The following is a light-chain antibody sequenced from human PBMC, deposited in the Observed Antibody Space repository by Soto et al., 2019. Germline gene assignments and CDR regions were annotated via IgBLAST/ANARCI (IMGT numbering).Light chain of an antibody. CDR3: QQYVSSPRT. J-gene: IGKJ1*01. V-gene: IGKV3-20*01. CDR2: GAS. CDR1: QSVSSY. Sequence: EIVLTQSPSTLSLSPGERATLSCMASQSVSSYLAWYQQKPGQAPRLLIYGASSRATGIPDRFSGSGSGTDFTLTISRLEPEDFAVYYCQQYVSSPRTFGQGTKVDIK.